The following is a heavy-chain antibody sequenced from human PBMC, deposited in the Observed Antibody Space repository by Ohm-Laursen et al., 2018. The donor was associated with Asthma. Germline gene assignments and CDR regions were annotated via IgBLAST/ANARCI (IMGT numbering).Heavy chain of an antibody. J-gene: IGHJ6*02. CDR1: GFTFSSYS. CDR2: ISSSSSYI. Sequence: SLRLSCSASGFTFSSYSMNWVRQAPGKGLEWVSSISSSSSYIYYADSVKGRFTISRDNAKNSLYLQMNSLRAEDTAVYYCARESSDFGVVIAQQGYYGMDVWGQGTTVTVSS. V-gene: IGHV3-21*01. D-gene: IGHD3-3*01. CDR3: ARESSDFGVVIAQQGYYGMDV.